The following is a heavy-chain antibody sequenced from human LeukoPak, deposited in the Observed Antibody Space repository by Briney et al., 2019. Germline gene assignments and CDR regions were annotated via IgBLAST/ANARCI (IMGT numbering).Heavy chain of an antibody. J-gene: IGHJ6*03. D-gene: IGHD3-22*01. CDR3: ARSRVSVGYYYMDV. CDR1: GYTFTSYG. Sequence: GASVKVSCKASGYTFTSYGISWVRQAPGQGLEWMGWINAYNGNTNYAQKLQGRVTMTTDTSTSTAYMELRSLRSDDTAVYYCARSRVSVGYYYMDVWGKGTTVTLSS. V-gene: IGHV1-18*01. CDR2: INAYNGNT.